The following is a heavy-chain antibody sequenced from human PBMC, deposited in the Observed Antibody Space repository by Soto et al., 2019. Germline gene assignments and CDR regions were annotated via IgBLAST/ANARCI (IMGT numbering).Heavy chain of an antibody. CDR1: GYIFVNYD. Sequence: QVQLVQSGDEVRKPGSSVKVSCKASGYIFVNYDIAWVRQAPGQGLEWMGWSSPYSGNTHYASKVQGRLTMTTDTSTSTAYMDLGSLTSDDTAVYYCAMVDNYFTHTPQDVWGQGTTVTVSS. D-gene: IGHD5-12*01. J-gene: IGHJ6*02. CDR2: SSPYSGNT. CDR3: AMVDNYFTHTPQDV. V-gene: IGHV1-18*01.